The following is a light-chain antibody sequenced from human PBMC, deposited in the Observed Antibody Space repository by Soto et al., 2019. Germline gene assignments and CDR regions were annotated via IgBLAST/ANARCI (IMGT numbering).Light chain of an antibody. CDR3: TSSTSSSTVV. J-gene: IGLJ2*01. CDR1: SSDVGGYNY. CDR2: EVS. V-gene: IGLV2-14*01. Sequence: QSALTQPASVSGSPGQSITISCTGTSSDVGGYNYVSWYQHHPGKVPKLMIYEVSNRPSGVSNRFSGSKSGNTASLTISGLQAEDEADYYCTSSTSSSTVVFGGGTKRTVL.